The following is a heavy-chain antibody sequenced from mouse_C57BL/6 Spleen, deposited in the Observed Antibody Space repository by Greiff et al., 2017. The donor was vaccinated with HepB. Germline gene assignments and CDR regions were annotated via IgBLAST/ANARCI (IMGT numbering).Heavy chain of an antibody. CDR1: GYALSSSW. CDR2: IYPGDGDT. V-gene: IGHV1-82*01. Sequence: VQLQQSGPELVKPGATVKISCKASGYALSSSWVNWVQQWPGKGLEWIGRIYPGDGDTNYNGKFKGKATLTEDKSSSTAYMQLSSLTSADSAVYFCARSPDGAGYPFYFGGWGQGTTLTAS. CDR3: ARSPDGAGYPFYFGG. D-gene: IGHD3-2*02. J-gene: IGHJ2*01.